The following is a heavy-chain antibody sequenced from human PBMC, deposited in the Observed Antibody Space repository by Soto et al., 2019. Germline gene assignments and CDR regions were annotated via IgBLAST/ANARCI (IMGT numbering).Heavy chain of an antibody. J-gene: IGHJ4*02. CDR1: GESISSSSYY. V-gene: IGHV4-39*01. D-gene: IGHD2-21*02. Sequence: SETLSLTCIVSGESISSSSYYWGWIRQPPGKGLEWIGSIYYSGRTYYNPSFKSRVTISIDTSKNQFSLKLSSATATDTAVYYCARQRTTVVTQAYFDHWGQGALVTVSS. CDR3: ARQRTTVVTQAYFDH. CDR2: IYYSGRT.